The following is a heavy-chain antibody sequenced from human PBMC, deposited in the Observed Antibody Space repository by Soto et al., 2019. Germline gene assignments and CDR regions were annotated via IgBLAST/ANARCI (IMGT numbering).Heavy chain of an antibody. CDR1: GVSITSGDYP. J-gene: IGHJ6*02. Sequence: LSLTCTVSGVSITSGDYPWAWIRHHPGKGLERIGYIYYNGRTHYSSSLKSRVTLSVDTSKNQFSLRLKSVTAADTAVYYCARHRPPKGACGMDAWGQGTTVTVSS. V-gene: IGHV4-31*03. D-gene: IGHD3-16*01. CDR3: ARHRPPKGACGMDA. CDR2: IYYNGRT.